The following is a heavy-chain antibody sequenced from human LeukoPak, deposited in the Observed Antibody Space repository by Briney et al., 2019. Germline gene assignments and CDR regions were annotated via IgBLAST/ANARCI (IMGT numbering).Heavy chain of an antibody. CDR2: MNPNSGNT. V-gene: IGHV1-8*01. Sequence: ASVNVSCKASVYTFTSYDINWVRQATGQGLEWMGWMNPNSGNTGYAQKFQGRVTMARNTSISTAYMELSSLRSEDTAVYYCAREDRGVLIVDYWGQGTLVTVSS. J-gene: IGHJ4*02. CDR3: AREDRGVLIVDY. D-gene: IGHD3-10*01. CDR1: VYTFTSYD.